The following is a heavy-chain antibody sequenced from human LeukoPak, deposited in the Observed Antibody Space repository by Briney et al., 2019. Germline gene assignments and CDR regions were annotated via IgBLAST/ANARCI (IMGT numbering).Heavy chain of an antibody. Sequence: PSETLSLTCCGSGGSISSFYWDWIRQPPGEGLGGVGYIYYSGSTNYNPSLRSRVTISVETSKKQFSLKLSSVTAADTAGYYCRNDYVNYYDSSGYYDAFDIWGQGTMVTVSS. D-gene: IGHD3-22*01. CDR1: GGSISSFY. V-gene: IGHV4-59*03. CDR3: RNDYVNYYDSSGYYDAFDI. J-gene: IGHJ3*02. CDR2: IYYSGST.